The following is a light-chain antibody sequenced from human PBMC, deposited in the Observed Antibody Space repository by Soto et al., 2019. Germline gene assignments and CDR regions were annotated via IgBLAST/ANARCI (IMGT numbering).Light chain of an antibody. Sequence: QSVLTQPASVSGSPGQSITISCTGYIHYDFVSWYQQHPGTAPKLVIYEVSNRPSGTSDRFSGSKSGHPASLTISGLQTEDEAVYFCGSYTSSSNHVFGTGTKLTVL. CDR2: EVS. J-gene: IGLJ1*01. CDR3: GSYTSSSNHV. CDR1: IHYDF. V-gene: IGLV2-14*01.